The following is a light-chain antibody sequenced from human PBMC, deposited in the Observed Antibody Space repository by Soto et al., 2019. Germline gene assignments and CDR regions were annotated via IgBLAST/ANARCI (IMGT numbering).Light chain of an antibody. CDR2: DVS. J-gene: IGLJ1*01. V-gene: IGLV2-11*01. CDR1: RSDVGGYKY. Sequence: QSALTQPRSVSGSPGQSVAISCTGSRSDVGGYKYVSWYQQFPGKAPKLIIYDVSRRPSGVPDRFSGSKSGNTASLTISGLQAEDEGDYYCCSYAGTYTGVFGTGTKVTVL. CDR3: CSYAGTYTGV.